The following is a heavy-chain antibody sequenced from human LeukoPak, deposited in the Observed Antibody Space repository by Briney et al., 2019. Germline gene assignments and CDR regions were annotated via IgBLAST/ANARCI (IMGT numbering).Heavy chain of an antibody. CDR2: ISSSSSYI. J-gene: IGHJ5*02. D-gene: IGHD2-8*01. V-gene: IGHV3-21*01. Sequence: PGGSLRLSCAASGFTFSSYSMNWVRQAPGKGLEWVSSISSSSSYIYYADSVKGRFTISRDNAKNSLYLQMNSLRAEDTAVYFCARDFGYCTNGVCYTVFDHWGQGTLVTVSS. CDR1: GFTFSSYS. CDR3: ARDFGYCTNGVCYTVFDH.